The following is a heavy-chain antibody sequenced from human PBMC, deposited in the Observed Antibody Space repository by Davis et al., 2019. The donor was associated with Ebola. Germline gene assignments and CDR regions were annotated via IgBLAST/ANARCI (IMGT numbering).Heavy chain of an antibody. CDR3: ARDKRSSWYGGMDV. J-gene: IGHJ6*02. V-gene: IGHV3-43*02. CDR1: GFTFDDYA. D-gene: IGHD6-19*01. CDR2: ISGDGGST. Sequence: GESLKISCAASGFTFDDYAMHWVRQAPGKGLEWVSLISGDGGSTYYVDSVKGRFTISRDNAKNSLYVQMNSLRAEDTAVYYCARDKRSSWYGGMDVWGQGTTVTVSS.